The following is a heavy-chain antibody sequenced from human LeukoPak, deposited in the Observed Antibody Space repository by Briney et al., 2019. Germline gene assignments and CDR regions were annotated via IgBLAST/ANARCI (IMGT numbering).Heavy chain of an antibody. CDR1: GFTFRTYW. V-gene: IGHV3-74*01. CDR2: INSDGSST. D-gene: IGHD3-10*01. CDR3: ARAGVLAGLDV. J-gene: IGHJ6*04. Sequence: GGSLRLSCAASGFTFRTYWMHWVRQAPGKGLVWVSRINSDGSSTNYADSVKGRFTITRDNAKNTLYLQMNSLRAEDTAVYYCARAGVLAGLDVRGKGTTVTVSS.